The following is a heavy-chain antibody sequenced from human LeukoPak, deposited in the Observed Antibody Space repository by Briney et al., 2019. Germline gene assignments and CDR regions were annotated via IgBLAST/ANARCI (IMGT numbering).Heavy chain of an antibody. CDR1: GYSFATYW. V-gene: IGHV5-51*01. D-gene: IGHD2-15*01. CDR2: IFPCDSDA. Sequence: GESLKISCKGSGYSFATYWIAWVRQMPGKGLEWMGIIFPCDSDARYSPSFHGQVTISADKSISTAYLQWSSLKASDTAMYYCARHRSRYSRNCSGGKCYSPDWFDPWGQETLVTVSS. CDR3: ARHRSRYSRNCSGGKCYSPDWFDP. J-gene: IGHJ5*02.